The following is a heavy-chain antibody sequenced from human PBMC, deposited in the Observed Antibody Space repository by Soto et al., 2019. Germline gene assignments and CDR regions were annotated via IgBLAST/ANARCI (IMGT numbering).Heavy chain of an antibody. D-gene: IGHD1-26*01. CDR1: GFTFSSYA. CDR2: ISGSGGST. J-gene: IGHJ3*02. CDR3: ARDPIVGATAGWAAFDI. V-gene: IGHV3-23*01. Sequence: EVQLLESGGGLVQPGGSLRLSCAASGFTFSSYAMSWVRQAPGKGLEWVSAISGSGGSTYYADSVKGRFTISRDNSKNTLYLQMNSLRAEDTAVYYCARDPIVGATAGWAAFDIWGQGTMVTVSS.